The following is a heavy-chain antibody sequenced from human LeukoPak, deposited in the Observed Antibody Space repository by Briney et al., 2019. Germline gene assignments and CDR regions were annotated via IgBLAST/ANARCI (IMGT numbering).Heavy chain of an antibody. CDR3: ASGGSWPHWYFDL. J-gene: IGHJ2*01. Sequence: GGSLRLSCAASGFTFSSYGMHWVRQAPGKGLEWVAFIRYDGSNKYYADSVKGRFTISRDNAKNSLYLQMNSLRAEDTAVYYCASGGSWPHWYFDLWGRGTLVTVSS. CDR1: GFTFSSYG. CDR2: IRYDGSNK. D-gene: IGHD2-15*01. V-gene: IGHV3-30*02.